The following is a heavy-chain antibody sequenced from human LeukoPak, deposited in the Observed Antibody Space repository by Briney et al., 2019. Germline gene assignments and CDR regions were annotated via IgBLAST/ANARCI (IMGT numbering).Heavy chain of an antibody. CDR2: ISGNGGST. J-gene: IGHJ3*02. CDR1: GFTFTSYA. V-gene: IGHV3-23*01. D-gene: IGHD3-3*01. CDR3: ARDYDFWRAFDI. Sequence: GGSLRLSCAASGFTFTSYAMTWVRQAPGRGLEWVSVISGNGGSTYYADSVKGRFTISRDNAKNSLYLQMNSLRAEDTAVYYCARDYDFWRAFDIWGQGTMVTVSS.